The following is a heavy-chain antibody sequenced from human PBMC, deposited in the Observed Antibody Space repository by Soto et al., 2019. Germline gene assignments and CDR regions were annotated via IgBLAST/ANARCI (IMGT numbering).Heavy chain of an antibody. CDR1: GGSISSGGYY. J-gene: IGHJ5*02. Sequence: QVQLQESGPGLLKPSQTLSLTCTVSGGSISSGGYYCSWIRQHPGKGLERIGYVYYSGNTYYNPYLKSRVTISVDTSKNQFSLKLSSVTAADTAVYYCARSVFPWGQGTLVTVSS. CDR3: ARSVFP. V-gene: IGHV4-31*03. CDR2: VYYSGNT.